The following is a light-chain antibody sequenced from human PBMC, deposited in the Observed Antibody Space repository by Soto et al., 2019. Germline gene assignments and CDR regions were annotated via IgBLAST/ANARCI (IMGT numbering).Light chain of an antibody. CDR2: DAS. Sequence: EIVLTQSPATLSLSPGERATLSCRARQSVSSYFAWYQQKPGQAPRLRIYDASNRATGIPARFSGSGSGTDFTLTISSLEPEDFAVYYCQQRSNWPPITFGQGTRLEIK. V-gene: IGKV3-11*01. CDR1: QSVSSY. CDR3: QQRSNWPPIT. J-gene: IGKJ5*01.